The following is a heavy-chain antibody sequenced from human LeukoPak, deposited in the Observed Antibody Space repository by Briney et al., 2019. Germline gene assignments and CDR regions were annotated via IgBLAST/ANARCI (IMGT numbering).Heavy chain of an antibody. Sequence: SVKVSCKASGGTFSSYAISWVRQAPGQGLEWMGGIIPIFGAANYAQKFQGRVTITADKSTSTAYMELSSLRSEDTAVYYCARNVGYSSGWYDYWGQGTLVTVSS. D-gene: IGHD6-19*01. CDR1: GGTFSSYA. J-gene: IGHJ4*02. V-gene: IGHV1-69*06. CDR2: IIPIFGAA. CDR3: ARNVGYSSGWYDY.